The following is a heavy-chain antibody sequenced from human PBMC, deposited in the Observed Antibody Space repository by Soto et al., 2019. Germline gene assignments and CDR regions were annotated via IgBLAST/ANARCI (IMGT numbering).Heavy chain of an antibody. CDR3: ARDFAIYYEQDY. V-gene: IGHV3-21*01. J-gene: IGHJ4*02. D-gene: IGHD3-22*01. Sequence: GESLRLSCAASGFTFSSYSMNWVRQAPGKGLEWVSSISSSSSYIYYADSVKGRFTISRDNAKNSLYLQMNSLRAEDTAVYYCARDFAIYYEQDYWGQGTLVTVSS. CDR1: GFTFSSYS. CDR2: ISSSSSYI.